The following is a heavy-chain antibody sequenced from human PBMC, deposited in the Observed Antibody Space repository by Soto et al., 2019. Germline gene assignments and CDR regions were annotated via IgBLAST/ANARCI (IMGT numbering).Heavy chain of an antibody. CDR3: ARTVFLWFGVFLRNVDYYYCYYQDV. D-gene: IGHD3-10*01. Sequence: PSETLSLTCAVYGGSCSGYYWSWIRQPPGKGLEWIGEINHSGSTNYNPSLKSRVTISVDTSKNQFSLKLSSVTAADTAVYYCARTVFLWFGVFLRNVDYYYCYYQDVWSKGTTVTVS. J-gene: IGHJ6*03. CDR1: GGSCSGYY. V-gene: IGHV4-34*01. CDR2: INHSGST.